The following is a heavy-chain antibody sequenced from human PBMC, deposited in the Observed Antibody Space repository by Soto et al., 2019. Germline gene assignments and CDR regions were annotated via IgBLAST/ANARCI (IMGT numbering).Heavy chain of an antibody. V-gene: IGHV3-30-3*01. CDR2: ISYDGSNK. CDR1: GFTFSSYA. Sequence: QVQLVESGGGVVQPGRSLRLSCVASGFTFSSYAMHWVRQAPGKGLEWVAVISYDGSNKYHADSVKGRFTISRDNSKNTLYLQMNSLRAEDTAVYYCAREVAIAPGVGRFPDYWGQGTLVTVSS. CDR3: AREVAIAPGVGRFPDY. J-gene: IGHJ4*02. D-gene: IGHD2-21*01.